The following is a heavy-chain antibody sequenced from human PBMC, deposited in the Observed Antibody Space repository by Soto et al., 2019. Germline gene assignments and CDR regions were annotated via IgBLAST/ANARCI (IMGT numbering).Heavy chain of an antibody. J-gene: IGHJ4*02. D-gene: IGHD6-13*01. V-gene: IGHV3-30-3*01. CDR3: ARERYSSSWFDFDY. CDR1: GFTFSSYA. Sequence: SLRLSCAASGFTFSSYATHWVRQAPGKGLEWVAVISYDGSNKYYADSVKGRFTISRDNSKNTLYLQMNSLRAEDTAVYYCARERYSSSWFDFDYWGQGTLVTVSS. CDR2: ISYDGSNK.